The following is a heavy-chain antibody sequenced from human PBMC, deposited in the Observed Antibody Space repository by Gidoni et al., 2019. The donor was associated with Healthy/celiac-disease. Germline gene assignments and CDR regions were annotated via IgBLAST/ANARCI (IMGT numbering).Heavy chain of an antibody. CDR1: GGTFSSYA. CDR3: ARSSRSWSSYYYYYMDV. V-gene: IGHV1-69*01. J-gene: IGHJ6*03. Sequence: QVQLVQSGAEVKKPGSSVKVSCKASGGTFSSYAISWVRQAPGQGLEWMGGIIPTIGTANNEQKFQGRVTITADEDTSTASMELSSLRSEDKAAYYCARSSRSWSSYYYYYMDVWGKGTTVTVSS. D-gene: IGHD6-13*01. CDR2: IIPTIGTA.